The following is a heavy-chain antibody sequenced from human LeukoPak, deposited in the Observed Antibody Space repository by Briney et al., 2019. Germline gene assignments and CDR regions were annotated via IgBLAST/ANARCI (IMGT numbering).Heavy chain of an antibody. CDR1: GYTLTDLS. CDR3: ATAYGGNLVDF. Sequence: ASVKVSCKVSGYTLTDLSMHWVRQAPGKGLEWVGSSALEDGETIYAQKFQGRVTMTEDTSTDTAFMEVSSLRSDDTAVYYCATAYGGNLVDFWGQGTLVTVSS. V-gene: IGHV1-24*01. J-gene: IGHJ4*02. CDR2: SALEDGET. D-gene: IGHD1-26*01.